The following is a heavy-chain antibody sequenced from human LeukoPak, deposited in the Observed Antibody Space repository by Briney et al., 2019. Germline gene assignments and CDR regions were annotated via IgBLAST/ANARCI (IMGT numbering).Heavy chain of an antibody. CDR1: GFTFSRYW. V-gene: IGHV3-74*01. Sequence: GGSLRLSCAASGFTFSRYWMHWVRQAPGKGLVWVSRINSDGTTTTYADSVKGRFTISRDNAKNTLYLQMNSLRAEDTAVYYCVRSLTGDNDYWGQGTLVTVSS. CDR3: VRSLTGDNDY. J-gene: IGHJ4*02. D-gene: IGHD1-14*01. CDR2: INSDGTTT.